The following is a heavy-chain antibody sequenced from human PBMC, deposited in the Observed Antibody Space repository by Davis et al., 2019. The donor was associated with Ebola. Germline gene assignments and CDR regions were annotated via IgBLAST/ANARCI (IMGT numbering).Heavy chain of an antibody. CDR2: INPSGGST. D-gene: IGHD3-22*01. J-gene: IGHJ4*02. CDR3: ARAYDNTSYDSRIFDH. CDR1: GYTFTSYY. V-gene: IGHV1-46*01. Sequence: ASVKVSCKASGYTFTSYYMHWVRQAPGQGLEWMGIINPSGGSTRYAQKFQGRVTMTRDTSIGTAYMELSRLRSDDSAVYYCARAYDNTSYDSRIFDHWGQGTLVTVSS.